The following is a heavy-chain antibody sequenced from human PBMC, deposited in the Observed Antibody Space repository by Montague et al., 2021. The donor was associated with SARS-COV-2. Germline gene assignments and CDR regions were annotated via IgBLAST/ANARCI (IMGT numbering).Heavy chain of an antibody. J-gene: IGHJ5*02. V-gene: IGHV4-61*02. CDR1: GGSIITGSNFY. Sequence: TPSLTCAVSGGSIITGSNFYWGWIRQSAGKGLEWIGRIHSSGGTNYNPSLKSRLTMSVDSSANQFSLKLTSVTAADTAVYYCARDYYDSTGLNWFDPWGQGLLVTVSS. CDR3: ARDYYDSTGLNWFDP. CDR2: IHSSGGT. D-gene: IGHD3-22*01.